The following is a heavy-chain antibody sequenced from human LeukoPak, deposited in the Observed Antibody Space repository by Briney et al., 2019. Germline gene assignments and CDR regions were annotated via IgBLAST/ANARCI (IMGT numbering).Heavy chain of an antibody. J-gene: IGHJ3*02. CDR1: GYTFTGYY. CDR2: INPNSGGT. V-gene: IGHV1-2*02. D-gene: IGHD3-9*01. CDR3: ARKARYFDWLLDAFDI. Sequence: GASVKVSCKASGYTFTGYYMHWVRQAPGQGLEWMGWINPNSGGTSYAQKFQGRVTMTRDMSTSTVYMELSSLRSEDTAVYYCARKARYFDWLLDAFDIWGQGTMVTVSS.